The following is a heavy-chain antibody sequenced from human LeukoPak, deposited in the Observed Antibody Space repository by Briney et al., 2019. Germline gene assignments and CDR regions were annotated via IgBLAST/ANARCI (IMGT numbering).Heavy chain of an antibody. J-gene: IGHJ4*02. Sequence: GASVKVSCKASGYTFTSYDINWVRQATGQGLEWMGWMNPNSGNTGYAQKFQGRVIMTRNTSISTAYMELSSLRSEDTAVYYCARGAYSGYDCNYWGQGTLVTVSS. V-gene: IGHV1-8*01. CDR2: MNPNSGNT. CDR3: ARGAYSGYDCNY. CDR1: GYTFTSYD. D-gene: IGHD5-12*01.